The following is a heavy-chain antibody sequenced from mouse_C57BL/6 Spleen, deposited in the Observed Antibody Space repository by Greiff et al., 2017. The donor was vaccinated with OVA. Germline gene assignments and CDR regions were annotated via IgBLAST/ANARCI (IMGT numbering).Heavy chain of an antibody. D-gene: IGHD1-1*01. CDR3: AIYGSSYGWYYGG. V-gene: IGHV5-16*01. J-gene: IGHJ1*03. CDR2: INSDGSST. CDR1: GFTFSDYY. Sequence: EVMLVESEGGLVQPGSSMKLSCTASGFTFSDYYMAWVRQVPEKGLEWVANINSDGSSTYYLDSLKSRFIISRDNAKNILYLQMSSLKSEDTATYNCAIYGSSYGWYYGGWGTGTTVTVSS.